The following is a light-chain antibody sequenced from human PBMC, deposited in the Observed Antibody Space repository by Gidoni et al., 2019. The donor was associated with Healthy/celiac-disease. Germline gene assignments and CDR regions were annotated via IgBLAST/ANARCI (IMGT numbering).Light chain of an antibody. CDR1: QSISSY. CDR3: QQSYSTSWT. J-gene: IGKJ1*01. V-gene: IGKV1-39*01. Sequence: DIQMTQSPSYLSSSVGDRVTITCRASQSISSYLNWYQQKPVKAPKLLIYAASSLQSGVPSRFRGSGSVTDFTLTISSLQPEDFATYYCQQSYSTSWTFGQGTKVEIK. CDR2: AAS.